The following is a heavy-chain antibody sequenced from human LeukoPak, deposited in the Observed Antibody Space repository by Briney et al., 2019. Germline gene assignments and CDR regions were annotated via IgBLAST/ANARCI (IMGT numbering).Heavy chain of an antibody. Sequence: GGSLGLSCAASGFSFSNYAMSWVRQAPGKGLEWVSAIGASGSSTYYIDSVKGRFTISRDNSKNTLYLQMNSLRAEDTAVYYCARSNWNDGGDWGQGTLVTVSS. CDR3: ARSNWNDGGD. V-gene: IGHV3-23*01. CDR1: GFSFSNYA. J-gene: IGHJ4*02. CDR2: IGASGSST. D-gene: IGHD1-20*01.